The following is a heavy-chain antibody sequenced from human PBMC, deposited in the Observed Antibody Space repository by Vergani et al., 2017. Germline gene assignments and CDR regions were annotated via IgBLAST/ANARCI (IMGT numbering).Heavy chain of an antibody. CDR1: GGSLSSYY. Sequence: QVQLQQWGAGLLKPSETLSLTCTVSGGSLSSYYWSWIRQPPGKGLEWIGYIYYSGSTNYNPSLKSRVTISVDTSKNQFSLKLSSVTAADTAVYYCARAVYGSHYMDVWGKGTTVTVSS. CDR2: IYYSGST. D-gene: IGHD3-10*01. CDR3: ARAVYGSHYMDV. J-gene: IGHJ6*03. V-gene: IGHV4-59*01.